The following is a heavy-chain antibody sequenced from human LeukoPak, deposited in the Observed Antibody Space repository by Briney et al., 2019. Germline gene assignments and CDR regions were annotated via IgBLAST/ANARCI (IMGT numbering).Heavy chain of an antibody. D-gene: IGHD2-15*01. Sequence: KSSVTLSLTCEVSGGSISGYYWSWHRQPPGGGLEWIGYIFYTGATTIYSPSLKSRVTMSVDASKSQVTLTLRSVTAADTAAYFCARHDPIGYYQRGMDVWGQGATVTVSS. V-gene: IGHV4-59*08. CDR1: GGSISGYY. CDR3: ARHDPIGYYQRGMDV. J-gene: IGHJ6*02. CDR2: IFYTGATT.